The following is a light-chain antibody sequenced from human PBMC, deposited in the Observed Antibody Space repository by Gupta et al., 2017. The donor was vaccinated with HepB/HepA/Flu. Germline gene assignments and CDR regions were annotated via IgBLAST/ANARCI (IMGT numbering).Light chain of an antibody. Sequence: DIQLTQSPSFLSASVGDRVTITCRASQDIASYLAWYQQQPGKAPRLLVYAASSIKYGVPSRFSGSGSGTEFTLTISSRQPEEFATYYCQHENSSPCTFGRGTKVDIK. J-gene: IGKJ4*01. CDR2: AAS. V-gene: IGKV1-9*01. CDR1: QDIASY. CDR3: QHENSSPCT.